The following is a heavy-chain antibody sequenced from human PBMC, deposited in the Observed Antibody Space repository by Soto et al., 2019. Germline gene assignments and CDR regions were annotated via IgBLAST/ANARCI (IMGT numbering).Heavy chain of an antibody. Sequence: SETLSLTCTVSGGSISSYYWSWIRQPPGKGLEWIGYIYYSGSTNYNPSLKSRVTISVDTSKNQFSLKLSSVTAADTAVYYCARISSGYYYVDYWGQGALVTVSS. CDR1: GGSISSYY. V-gene: IGHV4-59*01. CDR3: ARISSGYYYVDY. J-gene: IGHJ4*02. D-gene: IGHD3-22*01. CDR2: IYYSGST.